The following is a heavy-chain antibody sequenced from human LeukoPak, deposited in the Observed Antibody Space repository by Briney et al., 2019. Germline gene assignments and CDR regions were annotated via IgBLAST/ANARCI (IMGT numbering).Heavy chain of an antibody. D-gene: IGHD3-22*01. J-gene: IGHJ4*02. CDR2: IYHSGST. CDR1: GFTFISYW. CDR3: ARDDGDSSGYSVDY. Sequence: GSLRLSCAASGFTFISYWMSWVRQAPGKGLEWIGSIYHSGSTYYNPSLKSRVTISVDTSKNQFSLKLSSVTAADTAVYYCARDDGDSSGYSVDYWGQGTLVTVSS. V-gene: IGHV4-38-2*02.